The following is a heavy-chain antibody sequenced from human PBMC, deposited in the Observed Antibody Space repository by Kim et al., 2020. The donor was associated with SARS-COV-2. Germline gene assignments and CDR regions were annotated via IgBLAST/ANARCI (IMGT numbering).Heavy chain of an antibody. D-gene: IGHD6-13*01. V-gene: IGHV1-18*01. CDR2: ISAYNGNT. Sequence: ASVKVSCKASGYTFTSYGISWVRQAPGQGLEWMGWISAYNGNTNYAQKLQGRVTMTTDTSTSTAYMELRSLRSDDTAVYYCARVHGAYSNPLGDAFDIWGQGTMVTVSS. J-gene: IGHJ3*02. CDR3: ARVHGAYSNPLGDAFDI. CDR1: GYTFTSYG.